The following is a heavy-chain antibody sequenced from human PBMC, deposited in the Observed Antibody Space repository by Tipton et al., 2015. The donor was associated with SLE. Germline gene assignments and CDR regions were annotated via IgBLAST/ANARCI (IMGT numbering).Heavy chain of an antibody. CDR3: AKDITGDLDDAFDM. Sequence: SLRLSCVASGFTFSNYGMHWVRQAPGKGLEWVASILYDGSNKFYADSVKGRFTISRDNAKNSLYLQMNSLRAEDTALYFCAKDITGDLDDAFDMWGRGTMVTVSS. V-gene: IGHV3-33*03. CDR2: ILYDGSNK. D-gene: IGHD2-21*02. J-gene: IGHJ3*02. CDR1: GFTFSNYG.